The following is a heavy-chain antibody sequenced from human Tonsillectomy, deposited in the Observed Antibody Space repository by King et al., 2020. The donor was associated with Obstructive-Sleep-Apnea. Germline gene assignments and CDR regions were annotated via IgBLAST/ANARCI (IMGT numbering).Heavy chain of an antibody. J-gene: IGHJ4*02. V-gene: IGHV4-4*02. CDR2: IYHSGST. D-gene: IGHD3-22*01. CDR3: ARSSGTYDRRFFDY. CDR1: GGSISSSNW. Sequence: VQLVESGPGLVTPSGTLSLTCAVSGGSISSSNWWSWVRQPPGKGVEWIGEIYHSGSTYYNPSLKSRVTISVDKSKNQFSLKLSSVTAADTAVYFCARSSGTYDRRFFDYWGQGTLVTVSS.